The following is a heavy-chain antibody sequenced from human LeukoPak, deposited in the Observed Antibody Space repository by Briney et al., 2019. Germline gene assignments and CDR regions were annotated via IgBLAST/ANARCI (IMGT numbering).Heavy chain of an antibody. Sequence: GGSLRLSCSASGFTFSSYAMHWVRQAPGKGLEYVSAISSNGGSTYYADSVKGRFTISRDNSKSTLYLQMSSLRAEDTAVYYCVKAYYYDSSGFDMGFDYWGQGTLVTVSS. J-gene: IGHJ4*02. CDR2: ISSNGGST. CDR3: VKAYYYDSSGFDMGFDY. V-gene: IGHV3-64D*06. CDR1: GFTFSSYA. D-gene: IGHD3-22*01.